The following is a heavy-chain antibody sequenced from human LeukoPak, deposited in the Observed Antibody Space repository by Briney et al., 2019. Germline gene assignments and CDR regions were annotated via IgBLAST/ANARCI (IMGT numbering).Heavy chain of an antibody. CDR1: GGTFSSYA. CDR2: IIPIFGTA. J-gene: IGHJ5*02. V-gene: IGHV1-69*13. CDR3: ARLCGGDYYWNWFDP. D-gene: IGHD2-21*02. Sequence: ASVKVSCKASGGTFSSYAISWVRQAPGQGLEWMGGIIPIFGTANYAQKFQGRVTITADESTSTAYMELSSLRSEDTAVYYCARLCGGDYYWNWFDPWGQGTLVTVSS.